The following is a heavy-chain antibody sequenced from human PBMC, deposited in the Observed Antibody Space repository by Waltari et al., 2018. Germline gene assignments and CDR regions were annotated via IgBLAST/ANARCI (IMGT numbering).Heavy chain of an antibody. CDR3: ASGRYCSGGSCYRMRIFDY. J-gene: IGHJ4*02. V-gene: IGHV4-34*01. CDR1: GGSFSGYY. Sequence: QVQLQPWGAGLLKPSETLSLTCAVYGGSFSGYYWSWNRQPPGKGLEWIGEINHSGSTNYNPSLKSRVTISVDTSKNQFSLKLSSVTAADTAVYYCASGRYCSGGSCYRMRIFDYWGQGTLVTVSS. CDR2: INHSGST. D-gene: IGHD2-15*01.